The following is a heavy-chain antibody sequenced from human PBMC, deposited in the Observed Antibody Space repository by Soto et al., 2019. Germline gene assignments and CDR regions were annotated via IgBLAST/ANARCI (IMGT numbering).Heavy chain of an antibody. Sequence: PGGSLRLSCAASGFSFSVYSMNWVRQAPGKGLEWVSYINGRDGAINYVDSVKGRFTISIDIAKNSLYLQMNSLRDEDTAVYFCVRDHLWAFDYWGQGVLVTVSS. CDR2: INGRDGAI. V-gene: IGHV3-48*02. CDR3: VRDHLWAFDY. J-gene: IGHJ4*02. CDR1: GFSFSVYS. D-gene: IGHD3-3*02.